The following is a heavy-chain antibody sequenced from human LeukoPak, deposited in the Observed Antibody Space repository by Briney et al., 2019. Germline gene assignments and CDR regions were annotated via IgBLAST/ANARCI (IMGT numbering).Heavy chain of an antibody. J-gene: IGHJ4*02. V-gene: IGHV4-39*01. D-gene: IGHD3-3*01. CDR1: GGSISSGGYY. CDR2: IYYSGST. CDR3: ARLNDFWSGYPDY. Sequence: SETLSLTCTVSGGSISSGGYYWSWIRQHPGKGLEWIGSIYYSGSTYYNPSLKSRVTISVDTSKNQFSLKLSSVTAADTAVYYCARLNDFWSGYPDYWGQGTLVTVSS.